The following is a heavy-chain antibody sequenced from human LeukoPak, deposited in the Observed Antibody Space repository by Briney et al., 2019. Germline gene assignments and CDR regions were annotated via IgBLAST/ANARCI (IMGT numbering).Heavy chain of an antibody. Sequence: FCKTPGDTNGSDTIGMVRQTPVNGLEWMGRIIPIRSIANYAQKLQGRVTITADKSRSTAYMELSSLRSEDTAVYYCARAEDIAAALDYWGQGTLVTVSS. CDR3: ARAEDIAAALDY. CDR1: GDTNGSDT. D-gene: IGHD6-13*01. CDR2: IIPIRSIA. J-gene: IGHJ4*02. V-gene: IGHV1-69*02.